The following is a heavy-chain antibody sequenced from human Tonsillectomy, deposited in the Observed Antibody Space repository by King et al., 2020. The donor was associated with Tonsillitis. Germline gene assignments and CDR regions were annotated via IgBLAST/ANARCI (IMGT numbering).Heavy chain of an antibody. J-gene: IGHJ4*02. D-gene: IGHD1-26*01. CDR2: INHSGST. Sequence: VQLQQWGAGLLKPSETLSLTCAVYGGSFSGYYWSWSRQPPGKGLEWIGEINHSGSTNYNPSLKSRVTISVDTSKNQFSLKLSSVTAADTAVYYCARGGGSYYGYFDYWGQGTLVTVSS. CDR3: ARGGGSYYGYFDY. CDR1: GGSFSGYY. V-gene: IGHV4-34*01.